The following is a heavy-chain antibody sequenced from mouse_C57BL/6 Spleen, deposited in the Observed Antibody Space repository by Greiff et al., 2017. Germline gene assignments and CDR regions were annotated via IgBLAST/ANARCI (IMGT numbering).Heavy chain of an antibody. Sequence: EVKLVESGAELVKPGASVKLSCTASGFNITDYYMHWVKQRPEQGLEWIGRIDPEDGDTTYAPKFPVKATITADTSYNTAYLQHSSLTSEDSAVYYCDRGTTVVVKDYFDYWGQGTTLTVSS. CDR2: IDPEDGDT. CDR3: DRGTTVVVKDYFDY. CDR1: GFNITDYY. D-gene: IGHD1-1*01. V-gene: IGHV14-2*01. J-gene: IGHJ2*01.